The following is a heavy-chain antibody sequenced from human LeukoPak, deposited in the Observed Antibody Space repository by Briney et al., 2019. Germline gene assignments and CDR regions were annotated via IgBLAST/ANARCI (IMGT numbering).Heavy chain of an antibody. Sequence: ASVKVSCKASGYTFTSYAMHWVRQAPGQRLEWMGWINAGNGNTKYSQEFQGRVTITRDTSASTAYMELSSLRSEDMAVYYCAKADAGYSSGWGYYYMDVWGKGTTVTVSS. J-gene: IGHJ6*03. CDR1: GYTFTSYA. CDR2: INAGNGNT. D-gene: IGHD6-19*01. V-gene: IGHV1-3*03. CDR3: AKADAGYSSGWGYYYMDV.